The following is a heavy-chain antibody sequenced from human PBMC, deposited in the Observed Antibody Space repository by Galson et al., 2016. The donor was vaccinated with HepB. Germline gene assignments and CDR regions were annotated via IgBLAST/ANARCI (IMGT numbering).Heavy chain of an antibody. V-gene: IGHV3-23*01. J-gene: IGHJ4*02. CDR2: INGGSAGST. D-gene: IGHD3-3*01. Sequence: SLRLSCAASGFTFTSHALTWVRQAPGKGLEWVSVINGGSAGSTFYADPVKGRFTISRDNSKNTLYLQMNSLRAEDMAVYYCARGVTIFGVVIIGHFDYWGQGTLVTVSS. CDR3: ARGVTIFGVVIIGHFDY. CDR1: GFTFTSHA.